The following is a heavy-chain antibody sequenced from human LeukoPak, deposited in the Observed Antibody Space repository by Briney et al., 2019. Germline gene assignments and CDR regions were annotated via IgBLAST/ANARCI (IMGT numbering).Heavy chain of an antibody. D-gene: IGHD3-22*01. J-gene: IGHJ1*01. CDR2: IYYSGST. CDR3: ARVGYYYDSSRMYFQH. CDR1: GGSISSGGYY. V-gene: IGHV4-31*03. Sequence: SETLSLTCTVSGGSISSGGYYWSWVRQHPGKGLEWIGYIYYSGSTYYNPSLKSRVTISVDTSKKQLTLKLSSVTAADTAVYDCARVGYYYDSSRMYFQHWGQGTLVTVSS.